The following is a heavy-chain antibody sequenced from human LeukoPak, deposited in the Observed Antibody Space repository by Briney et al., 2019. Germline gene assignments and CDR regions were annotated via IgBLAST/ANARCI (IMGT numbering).Heavy chain of an antibody. V-gene: IGHV3-23*01. CDR1: GLTFSSHW. D-gene: IGHD6-13*01. J-gene: IGHJ6*02. Sequence: PGGSLRLSCAASGLTFSSHWMHWVRQAPGKGLVWVSTISGSGGSTYYADSVKGRFTISRDNSKNTLYLQMNSLRVEDTAVYYCARGGSNWYSGMDVWGQGTTVTVSS. CDR2: ISGSGGST. CDR3: ARGGSNWYSGMDV.